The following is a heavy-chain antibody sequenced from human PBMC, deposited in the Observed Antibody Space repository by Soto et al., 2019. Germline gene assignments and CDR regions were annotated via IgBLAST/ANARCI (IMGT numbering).Heavy chain of an antibody. D-gene: IGHD3-16*02. CDR2: IFYSGST. V-gene: IGHV4-30-4*01. CDR1: GDSISSDNYY. Sequence: QVQLQESGPGLVKPSQTLSLTCTVSGDSISSDNYYWSWIRQPPGKGLEWIGHIFYSGSTQYNPSLKSRVTISIDTSQSQFSLKLTSMTAADTAVYFCARGGGYPPPRFDYWGPGTLVSVSS. J-gene: IGHJ4*02. CDR3: ARGGGYPPPRFDY.